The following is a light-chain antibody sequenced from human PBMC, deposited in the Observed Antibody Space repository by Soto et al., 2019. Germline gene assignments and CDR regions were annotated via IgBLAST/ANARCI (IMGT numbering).Light chain of an antibody. CDR1: SSDVGSYNL. CDR2: EVS. CDR3: CSYAGSSSPHVV. Sequence: QSALTQPASVSGSPGQSITISCTGTSSDVGSYNLVSWYQQHPGKAPKLMIYEVSKRPSGVSNRFSGSKSGTTASLTSSGLQAEDEAEDYCCSYAGSSSPHVVFGGGTQLTVL. V-gene: IGLV2-23*02. J-gene: IGLJ2*01.